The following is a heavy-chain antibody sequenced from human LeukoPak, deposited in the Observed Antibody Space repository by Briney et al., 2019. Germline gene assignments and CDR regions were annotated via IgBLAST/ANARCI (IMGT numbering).Heavy chain of an antibody. CDR2: VYNSGTT. CDR3: ARDDY. Sequence: SETLSLTCTVSGVSIGSHYGSWIRQSPGKGLEWIGCVYNSGTTVYNPSLTGRVTISVDTSKNQYSLNLRSVTAADAAVYYCARDDYWGQGILVTVSS. CDR1: GVSIGSHY. J-gene: IGHJ4*02. V-gene: IGHV4-59*11.